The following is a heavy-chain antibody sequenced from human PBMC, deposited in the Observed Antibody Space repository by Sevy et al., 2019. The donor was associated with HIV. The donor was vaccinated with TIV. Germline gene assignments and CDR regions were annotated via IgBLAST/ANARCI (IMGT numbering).Heavy chain of an antibody. CDR2: ISSSSSYI. CDR3: ARGSCIGSSCHTGYHGMDV. CDR1: GFTFSGYN. Sequence: GESLKISCAASGFTFSGYNMHWVRQAPGKGLEWVSSISSSSSYIYQADSVKGRFTISRDNAKNSVYLQMNSLRGEDTALYYCARGSCIGSSCHTGYHGMDVWGQGTTVTVSS. D-gene: IGHD2-15*01. J-gene: IGHJ6*02. V-gene: IGHV3-21*01.